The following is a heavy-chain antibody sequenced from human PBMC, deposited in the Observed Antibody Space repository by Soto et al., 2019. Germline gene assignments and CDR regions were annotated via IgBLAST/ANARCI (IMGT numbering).Heavy chain of an antibody. CDR1: GGPCSGYY. CDR2: IDHSGYT. Sequence: SETLSPTCAVLGGPCSGYYWNWIRQSPGKGLERIGEIDHSGYTNYNPSLKSPGTISFVTSENEFSLRLPSVTAADTAVYYCARVRDWFDPWGQGTLVTVSS. V-gene: IGHV4-34*01. CDR3: ARVRDWFDP. D-gene: IGHD3-3*01. J-gene: IGHJ5*02.